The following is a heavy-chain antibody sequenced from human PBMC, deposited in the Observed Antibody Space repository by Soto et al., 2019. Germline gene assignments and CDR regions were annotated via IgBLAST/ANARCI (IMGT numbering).Heavy chain of an antibody. D-gene: IGHD1-1*01. J-gene: IGHJ5*02. CDR1: GASITTGGSY. V-gene: IGHV4-31*03. CDR3: ARDNRRDGNNYRFDP. Sequence: SETLSLTCTVSGASITTGGSYWSWIRQHPGKGLEWIGYISYTGTTYYNPSLKGRVTTSLDTSKNQFSLKLTSVTAADTAVYYCARDNRRDGNNYRFDPWGQGTLVTVSS. CDR2: ISYTGTT.